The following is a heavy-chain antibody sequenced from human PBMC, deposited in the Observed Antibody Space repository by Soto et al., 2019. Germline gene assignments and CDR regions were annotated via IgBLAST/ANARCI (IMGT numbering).Heavy chain of an antibody. J-gene: IGHJ6*02. V-gene: IGHV5-51*01. D-gene: IGHD6-6*01. Sequence: PGESLKISCKGSGYSLTSYWIGWVRQMPGKGLEWMGIIYPGDSDTRYSPSFQGQVTISADKSISTAYLQWSSLKASDTAMYYCARLAIAALSGSYGMDVWGQGTTVTVSS. CDR3: ARLAIAALSGSYGMDV. CDR1: GYSLTSYW. CDR2: IYPGDSDT.